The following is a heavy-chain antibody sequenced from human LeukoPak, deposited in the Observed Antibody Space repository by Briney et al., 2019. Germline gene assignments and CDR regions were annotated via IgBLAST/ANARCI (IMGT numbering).Heavy chain of an antibody. CDR1: GGSISSSSYY. CDR2: IYYSGST. V-gene: IGHV4-39*07. Sequence: SETLSLTCTVSGGSISSSSYYWGWIRQPPGKGLEWIGSIYYSGSTYYNPSLKSRVTISVDTSKNQFSLKLSSVTAADTAVYYCARVTGDYGDYWSDYWGQGTLVTVSS. D-gene: IGHD4-17*01. CDR3: ARVTGDYGDYWSDY. J-gene: IGHJ4*02.